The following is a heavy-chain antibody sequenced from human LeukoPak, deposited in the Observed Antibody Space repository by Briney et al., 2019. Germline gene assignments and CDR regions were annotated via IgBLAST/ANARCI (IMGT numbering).Heavy chain of an antibody. CDR3: TRSSYSGTYAGGY. Sequence: PSETLSLTCSVSGGSITSYYWSWIRQPPGKGLEWLGYIYYSGSSYYNPSLKSRVTISVGTSKNQFSLNLRSVTAADTAIYYCTRSSYSGTYAGGYWGPGTLVTVSS. V-gene: IGHV4-59*01. J-gene: IGHJ4*02. CDR1: GGSITSYY. CDR2: IYYSGSS. D-gene: IGHD1-26*01.